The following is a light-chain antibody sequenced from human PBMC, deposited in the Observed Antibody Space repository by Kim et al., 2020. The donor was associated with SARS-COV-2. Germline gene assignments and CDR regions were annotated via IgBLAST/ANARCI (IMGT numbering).Light chain of an antibody. CDR2: TNN. Sequence: GQRVTIYCAGSSSNIGSNTVNWYQQFPGTAPKLLIYTNNQRPSGVPARFSGSKSGTSASLAISGLQSEDEADYSCAAWDDSLNAYVFGTGTKVTVL. CDR3: AAWDDSLNAYV. CDR1: SSNIGSNT. J-gene: IGLJ1*01. V-gene: IGLV1-44*01.